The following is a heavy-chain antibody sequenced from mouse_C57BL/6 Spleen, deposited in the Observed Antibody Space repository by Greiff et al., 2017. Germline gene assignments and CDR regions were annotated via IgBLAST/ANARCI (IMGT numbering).Heavy chain of an antibody. CDR1: GYAFTNYL. J-gene: IGHJ1*03. V-gene: IGHV1-54*01. Sequence: VQLQQSGAELVRPGTSVKVSCKASGYAFTNYLIEWVKQRPGQGLEWIGVINPGSGGTNYNEKFKGKATLTADKSSSTAYMQLSSLTSEDSAVYFCARLSLYFDVWGTGTTVTVSS. CDR2: INPGSGGT. CDR3: ARLSLYFDV.